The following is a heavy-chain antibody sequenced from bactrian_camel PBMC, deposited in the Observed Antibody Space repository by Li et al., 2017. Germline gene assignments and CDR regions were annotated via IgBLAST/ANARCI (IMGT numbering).Heavy chain of an antibody. J-gene: IGHJ4*01. CDR1: GYDISTYS. CDR3: AADKTELRSLIRAGGRTFPPLLSY. V-gene: IGHV3S9*01. Sequence: VQLVESGGDSVQPGGSLTLSCKVSGYDISTYSLAWFRQHPSGNGRQGIAAVDSDGTTTYADSSKGRFTISRDSAKNTLDLQMNSLKPEDTAMYYCAADKTELRSLIRAGGRTFPPLLSYWGQGTQVTVS. D-gene: IGHD5*01. CDR2: VDSDGTT.